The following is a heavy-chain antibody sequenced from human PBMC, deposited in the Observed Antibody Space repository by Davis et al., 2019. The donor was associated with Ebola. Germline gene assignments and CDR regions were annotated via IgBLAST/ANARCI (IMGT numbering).Heavy chain of an antibody. CDR3: ARGPPSRYDSSGYYYAY. Sequence: PSETLSLTCTVSGGSISSYYWSWIRQLPGKGLEWIGYIYYSGSTNYNPSLKSRVTISVDTSKNQFSLKLSSVTAADTAVYYCARGPPSRYDSSGYYYAYWGQGTLVTVSS. CDR2: IYYSGST. D-gene: IGHD3-22*01. J-gene: IGHJ4*02. CDR1: GGSISSYY. V-gene: IGHV4-59*12.